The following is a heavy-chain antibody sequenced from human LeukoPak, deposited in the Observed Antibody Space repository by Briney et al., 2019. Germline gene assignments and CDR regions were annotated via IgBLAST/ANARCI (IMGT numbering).Heavy chain of an antibody. Sequence: GGSLRLSCTASGFTFGDYAMSWFRQAPGKGLEWVGFIRSKAYGGTTEYAASVKGRFTISRDDSKSIAYLQMNSLKTEDTAVYYCTRDGIAARPGHYYYMDVWGKGTTVTVSS. D-gene: IGHD6-6*01. CDR1: GFTFGDYA. J-gene: IGHJ6*03. CDR3: TRDGIAARPGHYYYMDV. CDR2: IRSKAYGGTT. V-gene: IGHV3-49*03.